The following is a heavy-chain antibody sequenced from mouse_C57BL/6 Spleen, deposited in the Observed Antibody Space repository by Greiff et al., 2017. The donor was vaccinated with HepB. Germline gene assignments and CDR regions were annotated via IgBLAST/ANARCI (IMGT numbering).Heavy chain of an antibody. Sequence: QVQLQQPGAELVKPGASVKLSCKASGYTFTSYWMHWVKPRPGQGLEWIGMIHPNSGSTNYNEKFKSKATLTVDKSSSTAYMQLSSLTSEDAAVYYCARSGTGWYFDVWGTGTTVTVSS. V-gene: IGHV1-64*01. CDR2: IHPNSGST. D-gene: IGHD3-3*01. J-gene: IGHJ1*03. CDR3: ARSGTGWYFDV. CDR1: GYTFTSYW.